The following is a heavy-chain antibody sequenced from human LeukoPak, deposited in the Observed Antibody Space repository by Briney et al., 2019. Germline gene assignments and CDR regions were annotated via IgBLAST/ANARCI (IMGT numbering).Heavy chain of an antibody. CDR2: INPNSGGT. J-gene: IGHJ6*02. CDR3: ARDLLLPYYYGSGSYQPWYYYYGMDV. CDR1: GYTFTGYY. D-gene: IGHD3-10*01. Sequence: ASVKVSCKASGYTFTGYYMHWVRQAPGQGLEWMGWINPNSGGTNYAQKFQGGVTMTRDTSISTAYMELSRLRSDDTAVYYCARDLLLPYYYGSGSYQPWYYYYGMDVWGQGTTVTVSS. V-gene: IGHV1-2*02.